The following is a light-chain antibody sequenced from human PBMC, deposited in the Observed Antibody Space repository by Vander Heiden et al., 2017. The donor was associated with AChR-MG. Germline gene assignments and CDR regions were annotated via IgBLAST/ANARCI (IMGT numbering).Light chain of an antibody. V-gene: IGKV1-5*03. CDR3: QHDKSFPLT. Sequence: DIQMTQSPSTLSASVGDRVTITCRASQSISDWLAWYQQKPGKAPKLLIYKASNLESGVPSRFSGSGSGTEFALTISSLQPDDFATYYCQHDKSFPLTFDGGTKVEI. J-gene: IGKJ4*01. CDR2: KAS. CDR1: QSISDW.